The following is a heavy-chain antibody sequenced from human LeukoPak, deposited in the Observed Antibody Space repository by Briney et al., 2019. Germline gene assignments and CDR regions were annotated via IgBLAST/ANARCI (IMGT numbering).Heavy chain of an antibody. CDR1: GGSISSHY. CDR2: IYYSGST. V-gene: IGHV4-59*11. CDR3: ASGEYYYDSSFDI. J-gene: IGHJ3*02. D-gene: IGHD3-22*01. Sequence: PSETLSLTCTVSGGSISSHYWSWIRQPPGKGLEWIGYIYYSGSTNYNPSLKSRVTISVDTSKNQFSLKLSSVTAADTAVYYCASGEYYYDSSFDIWGQGTMVTVSS.